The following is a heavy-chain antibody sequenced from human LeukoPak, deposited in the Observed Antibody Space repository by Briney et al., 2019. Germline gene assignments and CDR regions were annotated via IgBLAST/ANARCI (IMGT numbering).Heavy chain of an antibody. Sequence: PSETLTLTCAVSGGFMSSGGYSWSWIRQPPGKGLEWIGYIYHSGSTYYNPSLKSRVTISVDRSKNQFSLKLSSVTAADTAVYYCARGVLEMATVFDYWGQGTLVTVSS. CDR2: IYHSGST. CDR3: ARGVLEMATVFDY. D-gene: IGHD5-24*01. J-gene: IGHJ4*02. CDR1: GGFMSSGGYS. V-gene: IGHV4-30-2*01.